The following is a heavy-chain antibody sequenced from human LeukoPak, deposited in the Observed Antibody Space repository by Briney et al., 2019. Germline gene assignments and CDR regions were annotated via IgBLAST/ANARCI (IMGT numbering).Heavy chain of an antibody. CDR1: GGSISSYY. V-gene: IGHV4-59*01. Sequence: PSETLSLTCTVSGGSISSYYWSWIRQPPGKGLEWIGYIYYSGSTNYNPSLKSRVTISVDTSKNQFSLKLRSVTAADTAVCYCARDWSGSQEWGQGILVTVSS. CDR2: IYYSGST. CDR3: ARDWSGSQE. D-gene: IGHD3-3*01. J-gene: IGHJ4*02.